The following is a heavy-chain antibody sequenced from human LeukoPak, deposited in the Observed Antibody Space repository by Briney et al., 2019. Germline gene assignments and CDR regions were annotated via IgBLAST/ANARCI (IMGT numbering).Heavy chain of an antibody. CDR3: AELGITMIGGV. CDR2: ISSRGSTI. J-gene: IGHJ6*04. CDR1: GFTFSSYE. D-gene: IGHD3-10*02. V-gene: IGHV3-48*03. Sequence: PGGSLRLSCAASGFTFSSYEMDWVRQAPGKGLEWISYISSRGSTIYYADSVKGRFTVSRDNAKNSLFLQMNSLRAEDTAVYYCAELGITMIGGVWGKGTTVTISS.